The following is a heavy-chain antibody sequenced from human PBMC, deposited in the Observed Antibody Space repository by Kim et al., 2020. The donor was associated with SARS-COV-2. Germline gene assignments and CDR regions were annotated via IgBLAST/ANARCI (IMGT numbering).Heavy chain of an antibody. D-gene: IGHD3-10*02. CDR1: GFTFRSYW. CDR3: ARGMFRDGLDV. J-gene: IGHJ6*02. CDR2: ISGDASRT. V-gene: IGHV3-74*01. Sequence: GGSLRLSCAASGFTFRSYWINWVRQAPGKGLVWVSRISGDASRTNYADSVKSRFTMSRDNAENTVYLQMNSLRGEDTAVYYCARGMFRDGLDVWGQGTTVTVSS.